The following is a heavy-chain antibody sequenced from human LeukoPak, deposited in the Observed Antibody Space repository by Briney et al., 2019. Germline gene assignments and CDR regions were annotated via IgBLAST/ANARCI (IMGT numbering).Heavy chain of an antibody. J-gene: IGHJ6*03. Sequence: SETLSLTCAVYGGSFSGYYWSWIRQPPGKGLEWIGEINHSGSTHYNPSLKSRVTISVDTSKNQFSLKLSSVTAADTAVYYCARASFGDPGYMDVWGKGTTVTISS. CDR2: INHSGST. CDR3: ARASFGDPGYMDV. D-gene: IGHD2/OR15-2a*01. CDR1: GGSFSGYY. V-gene: IGHV4-34*01.